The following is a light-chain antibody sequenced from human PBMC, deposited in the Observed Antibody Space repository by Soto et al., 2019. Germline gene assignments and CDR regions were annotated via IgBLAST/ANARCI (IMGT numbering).Light chain of an antibody. V-gene: IGKV3-11*01. J-gene: IGKJ3*01. CDR2: DAS. CDR1: QSIGGN. CDR3: QQRSKGPLFT. Sequence: EIVLTQSPATLSLSPGERATLSCRASQSIGGNLAWYQQNPGQAPRLLIYDASNRATGIPARFSGKGSGTDFTLPIRSLEPEDFAVYYCQQRSKGPLFTSGPGTKVDIK.